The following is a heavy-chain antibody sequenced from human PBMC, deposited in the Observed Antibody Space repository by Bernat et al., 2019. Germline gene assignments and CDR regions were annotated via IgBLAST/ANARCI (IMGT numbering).Heavy chain of an antibody. V-gene: IGHV3-30*18. CDR3: AKDRAGGSYYYCGMDV. J-gene: IGHJ6*04. CDR1: GFTFSSYG. Sequence: QVQLVESGGGVVQPGRSLRLSCSASGFTFSSYGMHWVRQAPGKGLEWVAVISYDGSNKYYADSVKGRFTISRDNSKNTLYLQMNSLRAEDTAVYYCAKDRAGGSYYYCGMDVWGKGTTVTVSS. CDR2: ISYDGSNK. D-gene: IGHD1-26*01.